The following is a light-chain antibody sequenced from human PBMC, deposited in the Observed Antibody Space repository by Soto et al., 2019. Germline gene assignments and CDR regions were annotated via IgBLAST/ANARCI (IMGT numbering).Light chain of an antibody. J-gene: IGLJ2*01. CDR3: MIWPTNAFVV. CDR1: SDINVATYN. Sequence: ELTQAAYASTSPGAPPSLTSTWPSDINVATYNIYWYQQKPGSPPRYLLYYYSDSDQAQGSGVPSRFSGSKDASANTGILLISGLQSEDEADYYCMIWPTNAFVVFGGGTKVTVL. CDR2: YYSDSDQ. V-gene: IGLV5-37*01.